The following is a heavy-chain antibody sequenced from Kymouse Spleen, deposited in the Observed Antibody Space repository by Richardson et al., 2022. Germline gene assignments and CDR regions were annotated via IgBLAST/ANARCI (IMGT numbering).Heavy chain of an antibody. V-gene: IGHV3-73*02. CDR1: GFTFSGSA. D-gene: IGHD1-7*01. CDR3: TGTGTTSFDY. J-gene: IGHJ4*02. CDR2: IRSKANSYAT. Sequence: EVQLVESGGGLVQPGGSLKLSCAASGFTFSGSAMHWVRQASGKGLEWVGRIRSKANSYATAYAASVKGRFTISRDDSKNTAYLQMNSLKTEDTAVYYCTGTGTTSFDYWGQGTLVTVSS.